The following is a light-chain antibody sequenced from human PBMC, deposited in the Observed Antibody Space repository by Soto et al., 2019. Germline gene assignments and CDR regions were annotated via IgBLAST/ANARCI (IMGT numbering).Light chain of an antibody. J-gene: IGLJ1*01. CDR1: SSDLGGYNF. Sequence: QSVLTQPASVSGSPGQSITISCTGTSSDLGGYNFVSWYQHHPGKAPKLMIYQVSNRPSGVSNRFSGSKSGNTASLTTSGLQAEDEADYYCCSYAGSYSYVFGTGTKVTVL. CDR3: CSYAGSYSYV. V-gene: IGLV2-14*01. CDR2: QVS.